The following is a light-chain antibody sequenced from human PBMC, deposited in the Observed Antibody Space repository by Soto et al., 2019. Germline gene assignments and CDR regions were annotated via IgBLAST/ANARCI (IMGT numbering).Light chain of an antibody. CDR3: QQYYSSPVT. CDR1: QSLVHSSNNKNY. Sequence: DIVMTQSPDSLAVSPGERATINCKSSQSLVHSSNNKNYLVWYQQKPGQPPKLLIYWASTRESGVPERFSGSGSGTDFTLTISSLQTEDVAVYFCQQYYSSPVTFGGGTKVEIK. CDR2: WAS. V-gene: IGKV4-1*01. J-gene: IGKJ4*01.